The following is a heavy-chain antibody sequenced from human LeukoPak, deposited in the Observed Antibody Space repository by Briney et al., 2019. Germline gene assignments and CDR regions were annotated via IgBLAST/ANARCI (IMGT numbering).Heavy chain of an antibody. J-gene: IGHJ4*02. D-gene: IGHD2-2*01. V-gene: IGHV4-34*01. CDR2: INHSGST. CDR3: ASTERCSTTCPLDY. CDR1: GGSFRGYY. Sequence: ASETLSLTCAVYGGSFRGYYWSWIRQPPGKGLEWIGEINHSGSTNYSPSLKSRVTISLDTSMKKFSLKLNSVTAADTAVYYCASTERCSTTCPLDYWGQGTLVTVSS.